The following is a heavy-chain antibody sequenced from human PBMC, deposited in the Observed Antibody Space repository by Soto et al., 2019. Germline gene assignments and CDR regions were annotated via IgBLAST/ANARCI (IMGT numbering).Heavy chain of an antibody. CDR2: IYYSGST. Sequence: ETLSLTCTVSGGSISSYYWSWIRQPPGKGLEWIGYIYYSGSTNYNPSLKSRVTISVDTSKNQFSLKLSSVTAADTAVYYCARGIFGVVISWFDPWGQGTLVTVSS. V-gene: IGHV4-59*01. J-gene: IGHJ5*02. CDR3: ARGIFGVVISWFDP. D-gene: IGHD3-3*02. CDR1: GGSISSYY.